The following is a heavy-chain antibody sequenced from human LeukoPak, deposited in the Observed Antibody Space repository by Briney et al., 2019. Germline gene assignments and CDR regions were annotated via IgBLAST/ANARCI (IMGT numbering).Heavy chain of an antibody. V-gene: IGHV3-30-3*01. CDR2: ISYDRSNK. D-gene: IGHD3-22*01. CDR1: GFTFSSYA. J-gene: IGHJ4*02. CDR3: ARVNSRSGYSSAVDY. Sequence: PGRSLRLSCAASGFTFSSYAMHWVRQAPGKGLEWVAVISYDRSNKYYADSVKGRFTISRDNSKNTLYLQMNSLRAEDTAVYYCARVNSRSGYSSAVDYWGQGTLVTVSS.